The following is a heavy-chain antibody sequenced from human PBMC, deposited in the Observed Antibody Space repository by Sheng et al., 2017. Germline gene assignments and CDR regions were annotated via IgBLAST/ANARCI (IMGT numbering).Heavy chain of an antibody. CDR3: ARVNFXVSETTLGPFDS. CDR2: IYYTGDT. CDR1: GGSVSSSHYH. J-gene: IGHJ4*02. Sequence: QLQMQQSGPGLVKPSGTLSLTCSVSGGSVSSSHYHWGWIRQPPGKGLEWIGNIYYTGDTYYNPSLKSRVTLSVDMSKNQISLNLRSVTAADTAVYYCARVNFXVSETTLGPFDSWGQGTPSPSP. V-gene: IGHV4-39*07. D-gene: IGHD3-3*01.